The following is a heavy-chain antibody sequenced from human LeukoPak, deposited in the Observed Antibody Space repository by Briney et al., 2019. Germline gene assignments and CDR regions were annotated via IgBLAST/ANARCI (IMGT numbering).Heavy chain of an antibody. D-gene: IGHD5-18*01. CDR2: ISWNSGSI. J-gene: IGHJ4*02. Sequence: GGSLRLPCAASGFTFDDYAMHWVRQAPGKGLEWVSGISWNSGSIGYADSVKGRFTISRDNAKNSLYLQMNSLRAEDTALYYCAKDIRGYSYGIIDYWGQGTLVTVSS. CDR1: GFTFDDYA. CDR3: AKDIRGYSYGIIDY. V-gene: IGHV3-9*01.